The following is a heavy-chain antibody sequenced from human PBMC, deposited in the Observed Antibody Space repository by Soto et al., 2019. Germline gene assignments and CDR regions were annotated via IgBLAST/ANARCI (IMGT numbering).Heavy chain of an antibody. V-gene: IGHV1-69*08. D-gene: IGHD2-2*01. CDR1: GGTFSSYT. Sequence: QVQLVQSGAEVKKPGSSVKVSCKASGGTFSSYTISWVRQAPGQGLEWMGRIIPILGIANYAQKFQGRVTITAEKTTGTAYMELSSLRSEDTAVYYCAREGGRVVPAAMPRPGNGFDPWGQGTLVTVSS. CDR2: IIPILGIA. CDR3: AREGGRVVPAAMPRPGNGFDP. J-gene: IGHJ5*02.